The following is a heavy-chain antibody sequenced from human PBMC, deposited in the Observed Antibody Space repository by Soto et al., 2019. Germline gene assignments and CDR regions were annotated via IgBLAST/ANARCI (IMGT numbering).Heavy chain of an antibody. V-gene: IGHV3-23*01. J-gene: IGHJ5*02. Sequence: GGSLRLSCAASGFTFSSYAMSWVRQAPGKGLEWVSAISGSGGSTYYADSVKGRFTISRDNSKNTLYLQMNSLRAEDTAVYYCAKEQYYYDSSGLNWFDPWGQGTLVTVSS. CDR1: GFTFSSYA. CDR3: AKEQYYYDSSGLNWFDP. CDR2: ISGSGGST. D-gene: IGHD3-22*01.